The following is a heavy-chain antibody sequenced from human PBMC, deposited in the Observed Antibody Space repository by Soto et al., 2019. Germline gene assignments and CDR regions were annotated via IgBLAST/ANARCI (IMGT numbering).Heavy chain of an antibody. D-gene: IGHD3-22*01. CDR3: AMMAGAYYYDSSGPS. Sequence: GGSLRLSCAASGFTFSSYAMSWVRQAPGKWLEWVSAISGSGGSTYYADSVKGRFTISRDNSKNTLYLQMNSLRAEDTAVYYCAMMAGAYYYDSSGPSWGQGTLVTVSS. J-gene: IGHJ5*02. CDR2: ISGSGGST. V-gene: IGHV3-23*01. CDR1: GFTFSSYA.